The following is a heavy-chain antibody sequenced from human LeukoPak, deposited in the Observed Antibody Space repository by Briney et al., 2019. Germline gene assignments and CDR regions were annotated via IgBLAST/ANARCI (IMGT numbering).Heavy chain of an antibody. V-gene: IGHV3-30*18. D-gene: IGHD2-15*01. CDR2: ISYDGSNK. J-gene: IGHJ4*02. CDR3: AKDSIVVVVELDY. Sequence: GGSLRLSCAASGFTVSSYGMHWVRQAPGKGLEWVAVISYDGSNKYYADSVKGRFTISRDNSKNTLYLQMNSLRAEDTAVYYCAKDSIVVVVELDYWGQGTLVTVSS. CDR1: GFTVSSYG.